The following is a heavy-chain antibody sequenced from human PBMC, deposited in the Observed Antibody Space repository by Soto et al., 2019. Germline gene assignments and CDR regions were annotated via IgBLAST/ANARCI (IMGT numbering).Heavy chain of an antibody. Sequence: GASVKVSCKASGGTFSSYAISWVRQAPGQGLEWTAWISGNNGDTKNAQSLQGRVTVTTDTSTSTSYMELRSLRSDDTAIYYCARSLGSGTGFDYWGQGTLVTVSS. V-gene: IGHV1-18*01. D-gene: IGHD3-10*01. CDR2: ISGNNGDT. CDR1: GGTFSSYA. CDR3: ARSLGSGTGFDY. J-gene: IGHJ4*02.